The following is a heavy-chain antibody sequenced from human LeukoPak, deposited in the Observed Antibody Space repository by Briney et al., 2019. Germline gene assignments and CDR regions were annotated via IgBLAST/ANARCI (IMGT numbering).Heavy chain of an antibody. CDR3: ATLHYYYYYMDV. CDR2: MNPNSGNT. V-gene: IGHV1-8*01. J-gene: IGHJ6*03. Sequence: ASVKVSCKASGYTFTSYDINWVRQATGQGLEWMGWMNPNSGNTGYAQKFQGRVTMTRNTSISTAYMELSSLRSEDTVVYYCATLHYYYYYMDVWGKGTTVTVSS. CDR1: GYTFTSYD.